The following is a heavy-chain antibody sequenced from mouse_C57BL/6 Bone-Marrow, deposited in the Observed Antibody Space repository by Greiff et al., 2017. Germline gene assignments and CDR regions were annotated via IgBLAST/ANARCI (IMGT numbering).Heavy chain of an antibody. Sequence: QVQLQLSGPELVKPGASVKISCKASGYAFSSSWMNWVKQRPGKGLEWIGRIYPGDGDTNYNGKFKGKATLTADKSSSTAYMQLSSLTSEDSAVYFCARGRGNYRFAYWGQGTLVTVSA. CDR2: IYPGDGDT. J-gene: IGHJ3*01. CDR1: GYAFSSSW. V-gene: IGHV1-82*01. D-gene: IGHD2-1*01. CDR3: ARGRGNYRFAY.